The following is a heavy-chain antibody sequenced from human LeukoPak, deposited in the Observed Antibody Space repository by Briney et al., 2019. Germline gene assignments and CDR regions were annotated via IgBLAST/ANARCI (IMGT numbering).Heavy chain of an antibody. CDR1: GGSISSYY. CDR3: ARVPGSTAMVENWFDP. V-gene: IGHV4-59*08. CDR2: IYYSGST. Sequence: SETLSLTCTVSGGSISSYYWSWIRQPPGKGLEWIGYIYYSGSTNYNPSLKSRVTISVDTSKNQFSLKLSSVTAADTAVYYCARVPGSTAMVENWFDPWGQGTLVTVSS. D-gene: IGHD5-18*01. J-gene: IGHJ5*02.